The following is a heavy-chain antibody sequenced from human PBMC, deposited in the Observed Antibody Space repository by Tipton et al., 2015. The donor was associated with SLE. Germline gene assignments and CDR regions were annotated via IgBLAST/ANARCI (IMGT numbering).Heavy chain of an antibody. Sequence: TLSLTCAVYGGSFSGYYWSWIRQPPGKGLEWIGEITPSGSANYNPTLKSRVTISVDTSKKQFSLKLSPVTAADTTVFYCVRAIGRVLPMDVWGQGTTVTVSS. V-gene: IGHV4-34*01. CDR3: VRAIGRVLPMDV. D-gene: IGHD1-26*01. CDR2: ITPSGSA. CDR1: GGSFSGYY. J-gene: IGHJ6*02.